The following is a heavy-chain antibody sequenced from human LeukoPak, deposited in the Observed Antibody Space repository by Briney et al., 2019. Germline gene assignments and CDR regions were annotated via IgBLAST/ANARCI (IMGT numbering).Heavy chain of an antibody. Sequence: GGSLRLSCAASGFTFSSYAMTWVRQAPGKGLEWVSGISGSGGSTYYADSVKGRFTISRDNSKNTLYLQMNSLRAEDTAVYYCATGYCTNGVCYEDYYYGMDVWGQGTTVTVSS. CDR3: ATGYCTNGVCYEDYYYGMDV. V-gene: IGHV3-23*01. J-gene: IGHJ6*02. CDR1: GFTFSSYA. CDR2: ISGSGGST. D-gene: IGHD2-8*01.